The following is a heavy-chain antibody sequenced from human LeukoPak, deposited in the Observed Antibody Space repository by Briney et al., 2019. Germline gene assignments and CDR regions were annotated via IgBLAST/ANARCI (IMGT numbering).Heavy chain of an antibody. D-gene: IGHD3-10*01. J-gene: IGHJ4*02. Sequence: ASVKVSCKASGYTFTSYDINWVRQATGQGLKWMGWMNPNSGNTGYAQKFQGRVTMTRNTSISTAYMELSSLRSEDTAVYYCASNTYYYGSGSYYYFDYWGQGTLVTVSS. CDR3: ASNTYYYGSGSYYYFDY. CDR2: MNPNSGNT. V-gene: IGHV1-8*01. CDR1: GYTFTSYD.